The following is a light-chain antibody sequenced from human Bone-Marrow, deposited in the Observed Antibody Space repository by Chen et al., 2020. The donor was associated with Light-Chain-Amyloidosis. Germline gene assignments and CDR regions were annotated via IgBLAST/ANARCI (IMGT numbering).Light chain of an antibody. Sequence: QSALTQPASVSGSPGQSITISCTGTSSDVGGDNHVSWYQQHPDKAPKLMIYEVTNRPSWVPDRFSGSKSANTVSLTISGLQTEDEADYFCSSYTITNTLVFGSGTRVTVL. J-gene: IGLJ1*01. CDR3: SSYTITNTLV. CDR2: EVT. V-gene: IGLV2-14*01. CDR1: SSDVGGDNH.